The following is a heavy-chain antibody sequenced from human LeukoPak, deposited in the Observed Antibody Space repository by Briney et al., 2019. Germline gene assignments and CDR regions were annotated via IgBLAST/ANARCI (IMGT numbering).Heavy chain of an antibody. V-gene: IGHV1-18*01. D-gene: IGHD1-26*01. CDR3: ARPLVGADDAFDI. Sequence: ASAKVSCQASGYTFTSYGISWVRQAPGQGLEWMGWISAYNGNTNYAQKLQGRATMTTDTSTSTAYMELGSLRSDDTAVYYCARPLVGADDAFDIWGQGTMVTVSS. J-gene: IGHJ3*02. CDR2: ISAYNGNT. CDR1: GYTFTSYG.